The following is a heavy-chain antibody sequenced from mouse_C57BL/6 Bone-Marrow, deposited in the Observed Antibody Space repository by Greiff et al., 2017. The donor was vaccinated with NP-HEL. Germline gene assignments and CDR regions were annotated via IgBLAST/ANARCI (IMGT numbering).Heavy chain of an antibody. CDR1: GYTFTSYW. J-gene: IGHJ3*02. CDR3: ARKDE. Sequence: QVQLQQPGAELVQPGASVKLSCKASGYTFTSYWMPWVKQRPGQGLEWIGMINPNSGSTNYNEKFKSKATLTVDKASRTAYMELSSLTSEDSAVYYCARKDEWGRGTLVTVSA. CDR2: INPNSGST. V-gene: IGHV1-64*01.